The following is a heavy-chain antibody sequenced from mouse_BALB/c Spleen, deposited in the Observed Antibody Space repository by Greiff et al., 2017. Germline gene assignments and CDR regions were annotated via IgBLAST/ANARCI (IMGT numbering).Heavy chain of an antibody. CDR2: IWAGGST. Sequence: VKLVESGPGLVAPSQSLSITCTVSGFSLTSYGVHWVRQPPGKGLEWLGVIWAGGSTNYNSALMSRLSISKDNSKSQVFLKMNSLQTDDTAMYYCARAYGNSPYWGQGTLVTVSA. J-gene: IGHJ3*01. V-gene: IGHV2-9*02. CDR3: ARAYGNSPY. CDR1: GFSLTSYG. D-gene: IGHD2-1*01.